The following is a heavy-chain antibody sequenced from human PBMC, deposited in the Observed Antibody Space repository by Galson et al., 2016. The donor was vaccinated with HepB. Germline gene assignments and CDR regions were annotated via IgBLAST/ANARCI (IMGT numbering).Heavy chain of an antibody. CDR3: ARGFYDSSGYFFPRQGTGYYFDN. Sequence: SLRLSCAGSGFNVSRNYLTWVRQAPGKGLEWVSLIYSGGDTYYADSVKGRFTLFRDNSKNPLFLQMNSLRAEDTAVYYCARGFYDSSGYFFPRQGTGYYFDNWGQGTLVTVSS. CDR2: IYSGGDT. CDR1: GFNVSRNY. D-gene: IGHD3-22*01. V-gene: IGHV3-53*01. J-gene: IGHJ4*02.